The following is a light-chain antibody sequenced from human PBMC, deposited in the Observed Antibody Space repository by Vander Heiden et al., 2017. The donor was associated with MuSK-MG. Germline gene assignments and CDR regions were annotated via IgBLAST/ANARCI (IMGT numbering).Light chain of an antibody. J-gene: IGLJ3*02. V-gene: IGLV3-1*01. CDR1: KLGDKF. Sequence: SFDLTQPPSVSVSPGQTATINCSGDKLGDKFSSWYHQRPGQSPLLVIYQDNKRPSGIPERFSGSNSGNTATLTISGAQSMDDGDYYCQAWVSNTAVFGGGTKLTVL. CDR2: QDN. CDR3: QAWVSNTAV.